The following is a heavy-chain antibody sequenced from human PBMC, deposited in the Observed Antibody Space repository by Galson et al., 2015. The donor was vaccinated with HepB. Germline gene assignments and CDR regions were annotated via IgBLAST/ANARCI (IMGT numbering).Heavy chain of an antibody. J-gene: IGHJ4*02. D-gene: IGHD6-13*01. CDR1: GFTFGDYA. CDR3: TRDHSNFDY. Sequence: SLRLSCAASGFTFGDYAMSWVRQAPGKGLEWVGFIRSKAYGGTTEYAASVKGRFTISRDDSKSIAYLQMNSLKTEDTAVYYCTRDHSNFDYWGQGTLVTVSS. CDR2: IRSKAYGGTT. V-gene: IGHV3-49*04.